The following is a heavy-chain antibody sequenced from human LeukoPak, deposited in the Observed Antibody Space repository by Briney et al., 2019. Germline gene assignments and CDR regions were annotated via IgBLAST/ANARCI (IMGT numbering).Heavy chain of an antibody. V-gene: IGHV3-23*01. CDR1: GFTLSSFA. J-gene: IGHJ4*02. CDR2: IRGSGGST. D-gene: IGHD5-24*01. Sequence: GGSLRLSCAASGFTLSSFAMGWVRQAPGKGLEWVSAIRGSGGSTYYADSVKGRFTISRDNSKNTLNLQMNSLRADDTAVYYCAKGRDGYNLDYWGQGTLVTVSS. CDR3: AKGRDGYNLDY.